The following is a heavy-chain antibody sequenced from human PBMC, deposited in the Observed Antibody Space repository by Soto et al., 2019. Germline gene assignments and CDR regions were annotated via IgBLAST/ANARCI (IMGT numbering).Heavy chain of an antibody. Sequence: SETLSLTCPVSGGSISSYCWSWIRQPPGKGLEWIGYIYYSGSTNYNPSLKSRVTISVDTSKNQFSLKLSSVTAADTAVYYCARGDSGSYYTPSFDYWGQGTMVTVSS. CDR2: IYYSGST. CDR1: GGSISSYC. CDR3: ARGDSGSYYTPSFDY. J-gene: IGHJ4*02. D-gene: IGHD1-26*01. V-gene: IGHV4-59*01.